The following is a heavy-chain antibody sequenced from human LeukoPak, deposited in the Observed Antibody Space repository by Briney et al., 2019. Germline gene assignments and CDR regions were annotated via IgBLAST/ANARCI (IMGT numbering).Heavy chain of an antibody. CDR2: ISSSGSTI. CDR1: GFTFSYYY. Sequence: GGSLRLSCAASGFTFSYYYMSWIRQAPGKGLEWVSYISSSGSTIYYADSVKGRFTISRDNAKNSLNLQMNNLRAEDTAVYYCARPRERGATPYYFYYMDVWGKGTTVTVSS. D-gene: IGHD1-26*01. V-gene: IGHV3-11*04. CDR3: ARPRERGATPYYFYYMDV. J-gene: IGHJ6*03.